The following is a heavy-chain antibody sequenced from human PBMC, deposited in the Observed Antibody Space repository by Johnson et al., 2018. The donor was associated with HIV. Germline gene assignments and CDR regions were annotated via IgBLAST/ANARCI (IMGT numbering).Heavy chain of an antibody. Sequence: VQLMESGGGLVPPGGSLRLSCAASGFTFNSYAMNWVRQAPGKGLEWVSGISGGGSGTYYADSVKGRFTISRDNSKNTLYLQMNSLRAEETAGYYCAKGTSRGWADVFDIWGQGTMVTVSS. CDR2: ISGGGSGT. J-gene: IGHJ3*02. CDR1: GFTFNSYA. CDR3: AKGTSRGWADVFDI. V-gene: IGHV3-23*01. D-gene: IGHD6-19*01.